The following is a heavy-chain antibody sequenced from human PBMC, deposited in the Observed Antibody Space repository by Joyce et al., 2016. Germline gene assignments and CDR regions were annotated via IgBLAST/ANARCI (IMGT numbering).Heavy chain of an antibody. CDR3: ARSSYTNGIFDY. CDR1: GFTFSSYS. V-gene: IGHV3-21*01. J-gene: IGHJ4*02. CDR2: LSSSSSYI. Sequence: EVQLVESGGGLVKPGGSLRLSCAASGFTFSSYSMSWVRQAPGKGLELVSSLSSSSSYIKYTDSVKGRFTISRYNAKNSLYLQMNSLRVEDTAVYYCARSSYTNGIFDYWGQGTLVTVSS. D-gene: IGHD2-8*01.